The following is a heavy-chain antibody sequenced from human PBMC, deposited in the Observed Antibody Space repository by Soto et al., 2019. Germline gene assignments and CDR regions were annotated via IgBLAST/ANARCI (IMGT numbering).Heavy chain of an antibody. CDR2: IIPIFGTA. D-gene: IGHD2-15*01. CDR3: ARGFTLGYCSGGSCFPRGFDY. Sequence: SVKVSCEASGGTFSSYAISWVRQAPVQGLEWMGGIIPIFGTANYAQKFQGRVTITADKSTSTAYMELSSLRSEDTAVYYCARGFTLGYCSGGSCFPRGFDYWGQGTLVTVSS. V-gene: IGHV1-69*06. J-gene: IGHJ4*02. CDR1: GGTFSSYA.